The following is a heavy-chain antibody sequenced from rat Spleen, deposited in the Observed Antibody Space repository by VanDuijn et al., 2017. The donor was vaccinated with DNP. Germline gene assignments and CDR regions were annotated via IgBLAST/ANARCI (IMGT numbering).Heavy chain of an antibody. CDR3: AGSQTGRGFAY. J-gene: IGHJ3*01. V-gene: IGHV5-29*01. CDR1: GFTFSDYY. CDR2: ISYDGSST. Sequence: EVQLVESDGGLVQPGRSLKLSCAASGFTFSDYYMAWVRQAPTKGLEWVATISYDGSSTDYRDSVKGRFTISRDNAESTLYLHMNSLRSEDTATYYCAGSQTGRGFAYWGQGTLVTVSS. D-gene: IGHD5-1*01.